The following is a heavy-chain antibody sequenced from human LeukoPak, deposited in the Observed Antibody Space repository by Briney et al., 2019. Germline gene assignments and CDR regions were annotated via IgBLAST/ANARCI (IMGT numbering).Heavy chain of an antibody. D-gene: IGHD3-10*01. V-gene: IGHV3-30*04. CDR1: GFTFSCYV. CDR3: ARQSLLGFGELLSIHYFYYYYMDV. Sequence: GGSLRLPCAAFGFTFSCYVMHWVRQAPGKGLEWVAVISYDGLNQYYADSVKGRFTISRDNSKNTLYLQMNSLRAEDTAVYYCARQSLLGFGELLSIHYFYYYYMDVWGKGTTVTVSS. CDR2: ISYDGLNQ. J-gene: IGHJ6*03.